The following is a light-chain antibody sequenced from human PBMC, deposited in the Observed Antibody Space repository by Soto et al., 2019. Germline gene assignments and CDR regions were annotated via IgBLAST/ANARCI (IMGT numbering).Light chain of an antibody. J-gene: IGLJ2*01. CDR1: SSDVGGYKY. CDR3: SSYGGTNNLL. CDR2: EVH. Sequence: QSALTPPPSASGSPGQSVTISCTGTSSDVGGYKYVSWYQQHPGKAPKLMIFEVHKRPSGVPDRFSGSKSGNTASLTVSGLQAEDEADYYCSSYGGTNNLLFGGGTKLTVL. V-gene: IGLV2-8*01.